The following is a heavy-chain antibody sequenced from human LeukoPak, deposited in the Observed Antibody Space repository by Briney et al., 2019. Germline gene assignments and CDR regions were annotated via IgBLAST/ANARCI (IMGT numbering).Heavy chain of an antibody. Sequence: SQTLSLTCAVSGGSISSGGYSWSWIRQPPGKGLEWIGYIYHSGSTYYNPSLKSRVTISVDRSKNQFSLKLSSVTAADTAVYYCAGRGCSSTSCSEDYWGQGTLVIVSS. J-gene: IGHJ4*02. CDR3: AGRGCSSTSCSEDY. D-gene: IGHD2-2*01. CDR2: IYHSGST. CDR1: GGSISSGGYS. V-gene: IGHV4-30-2*01.